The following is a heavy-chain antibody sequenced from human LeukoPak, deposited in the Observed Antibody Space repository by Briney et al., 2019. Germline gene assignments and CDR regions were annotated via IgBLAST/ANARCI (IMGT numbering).Heavy chain of an antibody. CDR2: ISWNSGSI. Sequence: GGSLRLSCAASGFTFDDYAMHWVRQAPGKGLEWVSGISWNSGSIGYADSVKGRFTISRDNAKNSLYLQMNSLRAEDTALYYCAKWYNDFWSGYYQLWGQGTLVTVSS. D-gene: IGHD3-3*01. J-gene: IGHJ4*02. CDR1: GFTFDDYA. CDR3: AKWYNDFWSGYYQL. V-gene: IGHV3-9*01.